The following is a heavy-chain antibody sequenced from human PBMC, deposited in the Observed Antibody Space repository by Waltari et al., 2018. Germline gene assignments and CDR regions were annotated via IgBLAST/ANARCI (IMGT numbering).Heavy chain of an antibody. CDR2: IYTSGST. CDR1: GGSISSYY. V-gene: IGHV4-4*07. Sequence: QVQLQESGPGLVKPSETLSLTCTVSGGSISSYYWSWIRQPAGKGLEWIGRIYTSGSTNYDPPLKSRVTMSVDTSKNQFSLKLSCVTAADTAVYYCAKDGIAAAGKVYFQHWGQGTLVTVSS. CDR3: AKDGIAAAGKVYFQH. J-gene: IGHJ1*01. D-gene: IGHD6-13*01.